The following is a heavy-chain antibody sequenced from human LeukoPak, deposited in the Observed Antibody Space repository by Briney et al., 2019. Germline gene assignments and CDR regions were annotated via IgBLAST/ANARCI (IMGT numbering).Heavy chain of an antibody. V-gene: IGHV3-15*01. CDR1: GFTFSSYG. CDR2: IKSKTVGGTT. J-gene: IGHJ4*02. CDR3: TTAGLGN. Sequence: PGGSLRLSCAAAGFTFSSYGMHWVRQGPGKGLEWVGLIKSKTVGGTTDHAAPVKGRFTISRDDSKNTLYLQMNSLKTEDTAVYYCTTAGLGNWGQGALVTVSS. D-gene: IGHD3-16*01.